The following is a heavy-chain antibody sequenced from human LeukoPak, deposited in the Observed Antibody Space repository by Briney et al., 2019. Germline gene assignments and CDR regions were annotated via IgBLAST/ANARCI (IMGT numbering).Heavy chain of an antibody. CDR2: IYSGGST. CDR3: ASSGYSYGFDY. Sequence: GGSLRLSCAASAFTFNTYGMSWARQAPGKGLEWVSVIYSGGSTYYADSVKGRYTISRDNSKNTLYLQMNSLRAEDTAVYYCASSGYSYGFDYWGQGTLVTVSS. J-gene: IGHJ4*02. V-gene: IGHV3-53*01. D-gene: IGHD5-18*01. CDR1: AFTFNTYG.